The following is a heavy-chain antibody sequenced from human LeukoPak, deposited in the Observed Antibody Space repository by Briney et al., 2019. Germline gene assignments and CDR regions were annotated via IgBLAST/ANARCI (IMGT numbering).Heavy chain of an antibody. CDR1: GGSISSSSYY. CDR3: ARVVPAARGYYYYYYYMDV. CDR2: IYYGGST. J-gene: IGHJ6*03. D-gene: IGHD2-2*01. V-gene: IGHV4-39*01. Sequence: KASETLSLTCTVSGGSISSSSYYWGWVRQPPGKGLEWIGSIYYGGSTYYNPSLKSRVTISVDTSKSQFSLKLTSVTAADTAVYYCARVVPAARGYYYYYYYMDVWGKGTTVTVSS.